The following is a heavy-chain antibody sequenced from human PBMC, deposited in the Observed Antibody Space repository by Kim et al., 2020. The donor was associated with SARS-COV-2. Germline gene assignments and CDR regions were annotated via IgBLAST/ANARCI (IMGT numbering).Heavy chain of an antibody. V-gene: IGHV3-30*04. CDR3: ARGITGTTLFPWGYGAFDI. CDR1: GFTFSSYA. CDR2: ISYDGSNK. Sequence: GGSLRLSCAASGFTFSSYAMHWVRQAPGKGLEWVAVISYDGSNKYYVDSVKGRFTISRDNSKNTLYLQMNSLRAEDTAVYYCARGITGTTLFPWGYGAFDIWGQGTMVTVSS. D-gene: IGHD1-7*01. J-gene: IGHJ3*02.